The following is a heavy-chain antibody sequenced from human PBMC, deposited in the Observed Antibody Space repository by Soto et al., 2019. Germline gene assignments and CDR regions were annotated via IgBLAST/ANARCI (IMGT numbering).Heavy chain of an antibody. CDR1: GGSVSSSSYY. J-gene: IGHJ4*02. V-gene: IGHV4-39*01. CDR2: IYYSGST. Sequence: XTLSLPCTVSGGSVSSSSYYWGWIRQPPGKGLEWIWIIYYSGSTYYNPSLKIRVTISVDTSKNQFSLKLSSVTAADTSVYYCARQYYDSSGYSIDYWGQGTLGTVS. D-gene: IGHD3-22*01. CDR3: ARQYYDSSGYSIDY.